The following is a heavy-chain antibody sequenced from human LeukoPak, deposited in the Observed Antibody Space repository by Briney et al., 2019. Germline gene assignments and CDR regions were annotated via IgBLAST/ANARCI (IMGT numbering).Heavy chain of an antibody. CDR3: ARDATMMGNYFNY. CDR2: IYHSGST. Sequence: SETLSLTCTVSGYSISSGHYWGWIRQPPGKGLEWIGSIYHSGSTYYNPSLKSRVTISVDTSKNQFSLKLSSGTAADTAVYYCARDATMMGNYFNYWGQGTLVTVSS. J-gene: IGHJ4*02. CDR1: GYSISSGHY. D-gene: IGHD5-12*01. V-gene: IGHV4-38-2*02.